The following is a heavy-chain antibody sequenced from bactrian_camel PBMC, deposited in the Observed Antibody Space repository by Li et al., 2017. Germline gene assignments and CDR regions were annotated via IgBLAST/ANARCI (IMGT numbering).Heavy chain of an antibody. D-gene: IGHD6*01. CDR1: GYTDSTYC. Sequence: HVQPVESGGGSVQAGASLKLSCVVSGYTDSTYCRVWFRQVPGKKREGVAAIGTGTKYASTYYADPVKGRFTISHDNAKNTLFLQMNSLKPEDTAVYYCAADLGWCGSAPLQREFRNWGQGTQVTVS. CDR2: IGTGTKYAST. CDR3: AADLGWCGSAPLQREFRN. V-gene: IGHV3S1*01. J-gene: IGHJ4*01.